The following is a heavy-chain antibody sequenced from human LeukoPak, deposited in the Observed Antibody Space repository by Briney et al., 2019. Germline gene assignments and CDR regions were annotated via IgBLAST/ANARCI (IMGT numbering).Heavy chain of an antibody. Sequence: GGSLRLSCAASGFTFSSYGMHWVRQAPGKGLEWVAFIRYDGSNKYYADSVKGRFTISRDNSKNTLYLQMNSLRAEDTAVYYCAKGSSGSSWYRAFDYWGQGTLVTVSS. V-gene: IGHV3-30*02. CDR3: AKGSSGSSWYRAFDY. CDR1: GFTFSSYG. J-gene: IGHJ4*02. CDR2: IRYDGSNK. D-gene: IGHD6-13*01.